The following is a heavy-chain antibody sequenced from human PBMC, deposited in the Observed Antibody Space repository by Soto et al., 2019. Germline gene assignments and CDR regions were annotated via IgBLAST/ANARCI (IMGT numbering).Heavy chain of an antibody. V-gene: IGHV4-31*03. Sequence: SETLSLTCTVSGGSISSGGYYWSWIRQHPGKGLEWIGYIYYSGNTYYNPSLKSRITISVDMSKNQVSLRLTSVTAADTAVYYCARDSPYYSGMDVWGQGTTVTV. J-gene: IGHJ6*02. CDR2: IYYSGNT. CDR1: GGSISSGGYY. CDR3: ARDSPYYSGMDV.